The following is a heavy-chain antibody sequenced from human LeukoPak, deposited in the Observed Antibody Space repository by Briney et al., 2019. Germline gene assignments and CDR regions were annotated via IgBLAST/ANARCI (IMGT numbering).Heavy chain of an antibody. CDR3: ARKGVTGYPFDI. Sequence: GGSLRLSCAASGFTFSSYWMHWVRQAPGKGLVWVSRINSDESSTTYADSVKGRFTISRDNAKNTLYLQMNTLRAEDTVVYYCARKGVTGYPFDIWGQGTMVTVSS. J-gene: IGHJ3*02. V-gene: IGHV3-74*01. CDR2: INSDESST. D-gene: IGHD6-13*01. CDR1: GFTFSSYW.